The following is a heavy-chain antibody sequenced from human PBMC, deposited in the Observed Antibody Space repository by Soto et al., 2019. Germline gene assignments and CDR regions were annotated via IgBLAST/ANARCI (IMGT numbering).Heavy chain of an antibody. D-gene: IGHD3-16*02. Sequence: GGALRLSCAASGFTFRTYAMSWVRQAPGKGLEWVSTISGGADSTYFTDSVKGRFTISRDNSKNTLYLQMNSLRAEDTAVYYCAKCIWGTYRSPGMDVWGKGTTVTVSS. V-gene: IGHV3-23*01. CDR1: GFTFRTYA. CDR2: ISGGADST. CDR3: AKCIWGTYRSPGMDV. J-gene: IGHJ6*04.